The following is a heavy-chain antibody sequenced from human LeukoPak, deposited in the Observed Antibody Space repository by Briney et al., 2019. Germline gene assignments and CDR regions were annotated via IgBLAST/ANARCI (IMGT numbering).Heavy chain of an antibody. CDR1: GFTFSSYA. V-gene: IGHV3-30-3*01. J-gene: IGHJ4*02. CDR3: ARDREEAATLDY. CDR2: ISYDGSSK. D-gene: IGHD2-15*01. Sequence: GGSLRLSCAASGFTFSSYAMHWVRQAPGKGLEWVAVISYDGSSKYYADSVKGRFTISRDNSKNTLYLQMNSLRAEDTAVYYCARDREEAATLDYWGQGTLVTVSS.